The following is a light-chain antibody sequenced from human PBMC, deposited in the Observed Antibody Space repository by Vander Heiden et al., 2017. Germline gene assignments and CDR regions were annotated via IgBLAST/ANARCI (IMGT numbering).Light chain of an antibody. CDR1: QGISSA. J-gene: IGKJ1*01. Sequence: AIQLTQSPSSLSASVGDRVTITCRASQGISSALAWYQQKPGKAPKLLIYDATSLESGVPSRFSGSGSGTDFTLTISSLQPEDFATYYCQQFNSDPWTFGQGTKVEIK. CDR2: DAT. CDR3: QQFNSDPWT. V-gene: IGKV1-13*02.